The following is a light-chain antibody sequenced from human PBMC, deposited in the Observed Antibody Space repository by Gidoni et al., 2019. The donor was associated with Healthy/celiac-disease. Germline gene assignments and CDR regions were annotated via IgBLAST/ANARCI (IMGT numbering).Light chain of an antibody. Sequence: SSELTQPPSGSVSPEQTASITCSGDKLGDKYACWYQQKPGQSPVLVIYQDSKRPSGIPERFSGSTSGNTATLTISGTQAMDEAYYYCQAWDISTHVVFGGGTKLPVL. CDR1: KLGDKY. CDR3: QAWDISTHVV. CDR2: QDS. J-gene: IGLJ2*01. V-gene: IGLV3-1*01.